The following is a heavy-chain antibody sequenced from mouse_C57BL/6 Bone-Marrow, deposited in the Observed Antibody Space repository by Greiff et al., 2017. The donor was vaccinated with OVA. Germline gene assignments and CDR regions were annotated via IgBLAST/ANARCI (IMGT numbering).Heavy chain of an antibody. J-gene: IGHJ3*01. CDR3: ASYYYGSFAY. CDR1: GFSLTSYG. Sequence: VQLQQSGPGLVQPSQSLSITCTVSGFSLTSYGVHWVRQSPGKGLEWLGVIWSGGSTDYNAAFISRLSISKDNSKSQVFFKMNSLQADDTAIYYCASYYYGSFAYWGQGTLVTVSA. D-gene: IGHD1-1*01. CDR2: IWSGGST. V-gene: IGHV2-2*01.